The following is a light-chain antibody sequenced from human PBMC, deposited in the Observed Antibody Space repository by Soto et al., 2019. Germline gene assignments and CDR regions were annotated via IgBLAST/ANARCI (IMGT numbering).Light chain of an antibody. J-gene: IGKJ4*01. V-gene: IGKV1-5*03. CDR3: QQYKSYSSLT. CDR1: QTIRSW. CDR2: KAY. Sequence: IQMSQHPSTRAPELADMVAIACPASQTIRSWVAWYQQKPGKAPKLLIYKAYSLESGVPSRFSGRRSGTEFTLTIAGLQPEDFATYYCQQYKSYSSLTFGGGTKVDIK.